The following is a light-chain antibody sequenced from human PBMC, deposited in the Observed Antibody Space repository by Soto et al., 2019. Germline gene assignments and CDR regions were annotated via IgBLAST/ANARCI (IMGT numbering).Light chain of an antibody. J-gene: IGKJ4*01. Sequence: EMVMTQSPATLSVSPGERATLSCGASKSVRSNLAWYQQKPGQAPRLLIYGASTRATGIPARFSGSRSGTEFTLTISSLQSEDFAVYYCQQYNNWPLTFGGGTKVEIK. CDR2: GAS. CDR1: KSVRSN. V-gene: IGKV3-15*01. CDR3: QQYNNWPLT.